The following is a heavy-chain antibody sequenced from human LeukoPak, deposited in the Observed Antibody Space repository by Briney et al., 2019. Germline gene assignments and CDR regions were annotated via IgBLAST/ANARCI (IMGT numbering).Heavy chain of an antibody. CDR1: GFTFSSYA. CDR3: AKFTGSGNYYSSEYFQQ. Sequence: LSGGSLRLSCAASGFTFSSYAMSWVRQAPGKGLEWVSAISGSGESTYYADSVKGRFTISRDNSKNTLYLQMSSLRAEDTPVYYCAKFTGSGNYYSSEYFQQWGQGTLVTVSS. J-gene: IGHJ1*01. D-gene: IGHD1-26*01. CDR2: ISGSGEST. V-gene: IGHV3-23*01.